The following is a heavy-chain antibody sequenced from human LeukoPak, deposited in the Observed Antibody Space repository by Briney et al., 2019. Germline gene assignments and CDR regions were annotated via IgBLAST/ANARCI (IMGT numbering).Heavy chain of an antibody. Sequence: SVKVSCKASGGTFSSYAISWVRQAPGQGLEWMGGIIPIFGTANYVQKFQGRVTITADESTSTAYMELSSLRSEDTAVYYCARSGYCSGGSCYSNYYYGMDVWGKGTTVTVSS. D-gene: IGHD2-15*01. V-gene: IGHV1-69*13. CDR2: IIPIFGTA. CDR1: GGTFSSYA. CDR3: ARSGYCSGGSCYSNYYYGMDV. J-gene: IGHJ6*04.